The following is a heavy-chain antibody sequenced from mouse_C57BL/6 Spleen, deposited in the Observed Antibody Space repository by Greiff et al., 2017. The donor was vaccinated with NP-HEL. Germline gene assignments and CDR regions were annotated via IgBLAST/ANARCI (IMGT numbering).Heavy chain of an antibody. V-gene: IGHV5-17*01. D-gene: IGHD4-1*01. CDR2: ISSGSSTI. Sequence: EVNVVESGGGLVKPGGSLKLSCAASGFTFSDYGMHWVRQAPEKGLEWVAYISSGSSTIYYADTVKGRFTISRDNAKNTLFLQMTSLRSEDTAMYYCARGLGRYAMDYWGQGTSVTVSS. CDR3: ARGLGRYAMDY. CDR1: GFTFSDYG. J-gene: IGHJ4*01.